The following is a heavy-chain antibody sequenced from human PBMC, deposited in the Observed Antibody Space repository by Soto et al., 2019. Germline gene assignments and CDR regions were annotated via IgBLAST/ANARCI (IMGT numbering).Heavy chain of an antibody. Sequence: GGSLRLSCAAPGFTFSNAWMNWVRQAPGKGLEWVGLIKTKTDGGTTDYAAPVKGRFTISRDDSKNTLYLQMNSLKTEDTAVYYCSTSGRDYYYYGMDIWGQGTTVTVSS. J-gene: IGHJ6*02. CDR1: GFTFSNAW. CDR2: IKTKTDGGTT. D-gene: IGHD3-10*01. V-gene: IGHV3-15*07. CDR3: STSGRDYYYYGMDI.